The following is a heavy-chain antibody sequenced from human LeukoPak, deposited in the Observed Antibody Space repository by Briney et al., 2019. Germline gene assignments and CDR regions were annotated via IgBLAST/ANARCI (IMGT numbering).Heavy chain of an antibody. CDR3: ARGMGIAVAGPYFDY. Sequence: SETLSLTCTVSGGPISSYYWSWIRQPPGKGLEWIGYIYYSGSTNYNPSLKSRVTISVDTSRNQFSLKLSSVTAADTAVYYCARGMGIAVAGPYFDYWGQGTLVTVSS. CDR1: GGPISSYY. J-gene: IGHJ4*02. V-gene: IGHV4-59*01. D-gene: IGHD6-19*01. CDR2: IYYSGST.